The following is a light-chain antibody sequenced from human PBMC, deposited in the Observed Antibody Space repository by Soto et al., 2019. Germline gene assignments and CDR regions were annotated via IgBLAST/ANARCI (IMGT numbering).Light chain of an antibody. J-gene: IGKJ1*01. CDR3: QQCGSSPRT. Sequence: EIVLTQSPGTLSLSPGERATLSCRASQSVSSSYLAWYQQNPGQAPRLLIYGASSRATGIPDRFSGSGSGTDFTLTISRLEPEDFAVYYCQQCGSSPRTFGQGTKVEIK. CDR1: QSVSSSY. V-gene: IGKV3-20*01. CDR2: GAS.